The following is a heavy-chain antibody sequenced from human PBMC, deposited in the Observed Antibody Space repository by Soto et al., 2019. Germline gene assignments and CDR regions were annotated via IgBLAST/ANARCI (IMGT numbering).Heavy chain of an antibody. CDR3: ASTEDFFDY. J-gene: IGHJ4*02. CDR2: IFYSGST. V-gene: IGHV4-31*03. Sequence: QVQLQESGPGLVKPSQTLSLTCSVSGVSITSGTYYWSWIRQHPGKGLEWIGYIFYSGSTDYNPSLKSRVNISVDTSKNQFSLKLSSVTAADTAVYYCASTEDFFDYWGQGTLVTVSS. CDR1: GVSITSGTYY.